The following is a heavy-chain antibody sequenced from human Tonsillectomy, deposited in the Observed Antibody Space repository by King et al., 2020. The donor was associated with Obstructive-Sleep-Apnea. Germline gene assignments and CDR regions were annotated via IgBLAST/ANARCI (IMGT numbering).Heavy chain of an antibody. D-gene: IGHD2-2*01. CDR3: GSSSTSPIDL. CDR1: GGSISSSSYY. Sequence: QMQLQESGPGLVKPSETLSLTCTVSGGSISSSSYYWGWIRQPPGKGLGWIGSIYYSGSTYYNPSLKRRVTISVDTAKNQFSLKLSSVTAADTAVYYCGSSSTSPIDLWGRGTLVTVSS. CDR2: IYYSGST. V-gene: IGHV4-39*07. J-gene: IGHJ2*01.